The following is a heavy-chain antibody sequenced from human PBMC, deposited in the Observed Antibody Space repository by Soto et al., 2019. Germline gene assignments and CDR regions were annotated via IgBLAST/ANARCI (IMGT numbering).Heavy chain of an antibody. D-gene: IGHD3-3*01. CDR1: GYTFTNYG. J-gene: IGHJ4*02. Sequence: QVQLVQSGADVKKPGASVKVSCKASGYTFTNYGISWVRQAPGQGLEWMGWISAYNGNTNYAQKLQGRLTMTTDTSTSTAYMELSSLRSDDTAVYYCSRDYYDFWSGYHVPPPIDYWGQGTLVTVSS. CDR2: ISAYNGNT. V-gene: IGHV1-18*01. CDR3: SRDYYDFWSGYHVPPPIDY.